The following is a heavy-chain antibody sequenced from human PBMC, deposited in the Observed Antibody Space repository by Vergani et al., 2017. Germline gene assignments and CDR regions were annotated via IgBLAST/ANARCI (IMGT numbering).Heavy chain of an antibody. J-gene: IGHJ3*02. D-gene: IGHD2-15*01. CDR2: ISYDGSNK. CDR1: GFTFSNAW. Sequence: VQLVESGGGLVKPGGSLRLSCAASGFTFSNAWMNWVRQAPGKGLEWVAVISYDGSNKYYADSVKGRFTISRDNSKNTLYLQMNSLRAEDTAVYYCARDWSVRGADSAFDAFDIWGQGTMVTVSS. V-gene: IGHV3-30-3*01. CDR3: ARDWSVRGADSAFDAFDI.